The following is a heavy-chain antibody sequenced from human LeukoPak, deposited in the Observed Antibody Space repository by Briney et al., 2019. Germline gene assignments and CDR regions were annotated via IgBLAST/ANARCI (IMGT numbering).Heavy chain of an antibody. V-gene: IGHV3-53*01. CDR2: IYSGGST. CDR1: GFTVSSNY. D-gene: IGHD3-10*01. Sequence: GGSLRLSCEASGFTVSSNYMSWVRQAPGKGLEWVSVIYSGGSTYYADSVKGRFTISRDNSKNTLYLQMNSLRAEDTAVYYCARDPYYYGSGSGAYWGQGTLVTVSS. CDR3: ARDPYYYGSGSGAY. J-gene: IGHJ4*02.